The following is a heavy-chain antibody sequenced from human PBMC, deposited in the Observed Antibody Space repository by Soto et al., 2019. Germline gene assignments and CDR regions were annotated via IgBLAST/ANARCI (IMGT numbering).Heavy chain of an antibody. CDR1: GFIFNNYG. V-gene: IGHV3-30*18. CDR2: IAYDGSLK. Sequence: ESGGGVVQPGGTLRFSCAASGFIFNNYGMQWVRQAPGRGLEWVAVIAYDGSLKYYVDSVKGRFTISRDNSKNTLYLQINSLRAEDTAVYYCAKDLKVSGSHYGTLNYYYGMDVWGQGTTVSVSS. D-gene: IGHD3-10*01. CDR3: AKDLKVSGSHYGTLNYYYGMDV. J-gene: IGHJ6*02.